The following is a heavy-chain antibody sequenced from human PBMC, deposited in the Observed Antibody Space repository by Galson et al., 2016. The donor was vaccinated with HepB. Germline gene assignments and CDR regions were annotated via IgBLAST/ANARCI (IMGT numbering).Heavy chain of an antibody. CDR2: DSMDGRRK. V-gene: IGHV3-30*04. J-gene: IGHJ4*02. CDR3: ARRHEYCPPVGCSVDY. CDR1: GFTFSSYA. D-gene: IGHD2/OR15-2a*01. Sequence: SLRLSCAASGFTFSSYATHWVRQAPGKGLEWVAADSMDGRRKFYADSVKGRFTIPRDNSNSMLFLQMSSLRADDTAVYYCARRHEYCPPVGCSVDYWGQGTLVSVSS.